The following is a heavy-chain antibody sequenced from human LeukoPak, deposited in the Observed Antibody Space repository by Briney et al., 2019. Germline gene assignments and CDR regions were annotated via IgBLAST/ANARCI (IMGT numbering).Heavy chain of an antibody. CDR3: AKTKGYSYGYYFDY. Sequence: SRRSLRLSCAASGFTFSSYAMHWVRQSLGKGLEWVAVMSYDGFNKYYADSVKGRFTISRDNSKNTLYLQMNSLRAEDTAVYYCAKTKGYSYGYYFDYWGQGTLVTVSS. J-gene: IGHJ4*02. D-gene: IGHD5-18*01. CDR2: MSYDGFNK. V-gene: IGHV3-30*18. CDR1: GFTFSSYA.